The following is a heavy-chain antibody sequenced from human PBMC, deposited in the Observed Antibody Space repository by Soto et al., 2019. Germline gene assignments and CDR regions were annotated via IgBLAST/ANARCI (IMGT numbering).Heavy chain of an antibody. CDR1: GFTFSNHA. CDR2: IGGSGRNT. V-gene: IGHV3-23*01. Sequence: EVQLLESGEGLVQPGGSLKLSCAASGFTFSNHAMSWVRQAPGKGLEWVSGIGGSGRNTYYADSVKGRFTISRDNSQNALFLQMSSLSAEDTAEDYCGRVLRYVDAPYGMDVWSQGTTVTVSS. CDR3: GRVLRYVDAPYGMDV. J-gene: IGHJ6*02. D-gene: IGHD3-9*01.